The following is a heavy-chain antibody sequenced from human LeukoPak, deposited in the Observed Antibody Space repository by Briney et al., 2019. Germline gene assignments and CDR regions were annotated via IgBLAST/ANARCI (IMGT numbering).Heavy chain of an antibody. J-gene: IGHJ5*02. Sequence: ASVKVSCKASGYTFTGYYMHWVRQAPGQGLEWMGWINPNSGGTNYAQKFQGRVTMTRDTSISTAYMELSRLRSDDTAVYYCAIPYGDNPILFDPWGQGTLVTVSS. CDR2: INPNSGGT. V-gene: IGHV1-2*02. D-gene: IGHD4-23*01. CDR1: GYTFTGYY. CDR3: AIPYGDNPILFDP.